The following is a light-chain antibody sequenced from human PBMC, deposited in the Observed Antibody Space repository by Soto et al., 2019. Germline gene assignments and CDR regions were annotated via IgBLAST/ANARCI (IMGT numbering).Light chain of an antibody. V-gene: IGKV1-5*03. CDR1: QSVSSW. Sequence: DIQMTQSPSTLSASVGDRVTITCRASQSVSSWLAWYQQKPGKAPKVLIYKASSLESGVPSRFSGSGAGTEFTLAISSLQPDDFATYYCQQYNSYPLTFGGGTKVEIK. CDR3: QQYNSYPLT. J-gene: IGKJ4*01. CDR2: KAS.